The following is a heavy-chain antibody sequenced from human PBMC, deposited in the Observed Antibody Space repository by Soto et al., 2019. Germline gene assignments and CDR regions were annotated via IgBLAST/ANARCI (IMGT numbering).Heavy chain of an antibody. D-gene: IGHD3-9*01. Sequence: GGSLRLSCAASGVTFSSYAMSWVRQAPGKGLEWVSAISGSGGSTYYADSVKGRFTISRDNSKNTLYLQMNSLRAEDTAVYYCAKDLTHDILTGYFYYYYYGMDVWGQGTTVTVSS. V-gene: IGHV3-23*01. CDR3: AKDLTHDILTGYFYYYYYGMDV. J-gene: IGHJ6*02. CDR2: ISGSGGST. CDR1: GVTFSSYA.